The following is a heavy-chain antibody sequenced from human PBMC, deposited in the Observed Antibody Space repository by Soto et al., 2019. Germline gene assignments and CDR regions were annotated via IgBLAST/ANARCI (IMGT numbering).Heavy chain of an antibody. V-gene: IGHV1-69*06. CDR3: ERDRTDSGYYTNWIDP. CDR2: IIPIFGTT. CDR1: GGTFGSDA. Sequence: SVKVSCKASGGTFGSDAITWVRQAPGQGLEWVGRIIPIFGTTNYAQNLQGRVTISADKSTLTSYMELHSLTSDDTALYYCERDRTDSGYYTNWIDPWGQGTQVTVSS. J-gene: IGHJ5*02. D-gene: IGHD3-22*01.